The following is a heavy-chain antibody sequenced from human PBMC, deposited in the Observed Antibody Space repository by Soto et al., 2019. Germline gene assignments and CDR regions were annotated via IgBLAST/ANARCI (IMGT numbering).Heavy chain of an antibody. J-gene: IGHJ3*01. CDR3: VRGIPGHYGYDV. D-gene: IGHD3-10*01. V-gene: IGHV3-74*01. CDR2: IKGDVSTM. Sequence: EVQLVESGGGLVQAGESLRLSCEASGFTFSNYWMHWVRQVPGKGLVWVSRIKGDVSTMNYGDSVKGRFTIYRDNAKNTVLRQMDSLGAEETAVYYWVRGIPGHYGYDVWGQGTMVTVSS. CDR1: GFTFSNYW.